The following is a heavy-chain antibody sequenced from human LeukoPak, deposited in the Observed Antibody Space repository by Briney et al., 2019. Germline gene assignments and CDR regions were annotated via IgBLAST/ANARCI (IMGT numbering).Heavy chain of an antibody. D-gene: IGHD4-23*01. CDR2: IYYSGST. J-gene: IGHJ5*02. Sequence: SETLSLTCTVSGGSISSSSYYWGWIRQPPGKGLEWIGYIYYSGSTNYNPSLKSRVTISVDTSKNQFSLKLSSVTAADTAVYYCAREVSPVVTPEGGWFDPWGQGTLVTVSS. CDR3: AREVSPVVTPEGGWFDP. V-gene: IGHV4-61*01. CDR1: GGSISSSSYY.